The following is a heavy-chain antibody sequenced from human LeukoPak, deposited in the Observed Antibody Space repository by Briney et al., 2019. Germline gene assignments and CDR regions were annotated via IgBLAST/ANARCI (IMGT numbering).Heavy chain of an antibody. D-gene: IGHD3-3*01. J-gene: IGHJ4*02. CDR1: GYSFTSNY. CDR3: ARSYDFWSGYSNPDY. Sequence: ASVKVSCKASGYSFTSNYIHWVRQAPGQGLEWMGMIYPRDGSTSYAQKFQGRVTITRDTSASTAYMELSSLSSEDTAVYYCARSYDFWSGYSNPDYWGQGTLVTVSS. CDR2: IYPRDGST. V-gene: IGHV1-46*01.